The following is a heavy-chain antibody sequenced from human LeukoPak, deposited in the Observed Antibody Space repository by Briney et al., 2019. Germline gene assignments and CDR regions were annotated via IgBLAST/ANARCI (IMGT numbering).Heavy chain of an antibody. CDR1: GFTFSSYS. Sequence: GGSLRLSCAASGFTFSSYSMNWVRQAPGKGLEWVSSISSSSSCIYYADSVKGRFTISRDNAKNSLYLQMNSLRAEDTAVYYCARSRYYGSKNDAFDIWGQGTMVTVSS. V-gene: IGHV3-21*01. D-gene: IGHD3-10*01. CDR2: ISSSSSCI. J-gene: IGHJ3*02. CDR3: ARSRYYGSKNDAFDI.